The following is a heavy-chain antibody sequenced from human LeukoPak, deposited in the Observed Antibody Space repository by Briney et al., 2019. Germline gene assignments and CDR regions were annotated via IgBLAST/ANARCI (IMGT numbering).Heavy chain of an antibody. J-gene: IGHJ3*02. D-gene: IGHD6-13*01. Sequence: ASVKVSCKASGYAFTGYYMHWVRQAPGQGLEWMGWINPNSGGTNYAQKFQGWVTMTRDTSISTAYMELSRLRSDDTAVYYCARAAAAGTSHGAFDIWGQGTMVTVSS. CDR2: INPNSGGT. CDR3: ARAAAAGTSHGAFDI. CDR1: GYAFTGYY. V-gene: IGHV1-2*04.